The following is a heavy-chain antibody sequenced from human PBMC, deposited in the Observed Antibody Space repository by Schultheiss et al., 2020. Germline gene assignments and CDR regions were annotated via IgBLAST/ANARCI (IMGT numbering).Heavy chain of an antibody. Sequence: SETLSLTCAVYGGSISSYYWSWIRQPPGKGLEWIGYIYYSGSTNYNPSLKSRVTISVDTSKNQFSLKLSSVTAADTAVYYCARGKLWLTYFDYWGQGTLVTVSS. J-gene: IGHJ4*02. CDR3: ARGKLWLTYFDY. V-gene: IGHV4-59*12. CDR2: IYYSGST. CDR1: GGSISSYY. D-gene: IGHD5-18*01.